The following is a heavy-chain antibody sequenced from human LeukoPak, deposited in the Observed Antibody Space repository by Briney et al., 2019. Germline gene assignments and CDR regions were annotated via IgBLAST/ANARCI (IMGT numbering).Heavy chain of an antibody. J-gene: IGHJ6*02. D-gene: IGHD1-26*01. CDR2: ILYDGNNK. CDR3: AKDRLFGSGLNGPHYYYGMDV. V-gene: IGHV3-30*18. Sequence: PGSPLRLSCAASDFSFSNYGMHWVRQAPGKGLEWVAVILYDGNNKHYAESVKGRFTISRDNSNNMLYLQMNSLRPEDTAVYYCAKDRLFGSGLNGPHYYYGMDVWGQGTTVTVSS. CDR1: DFSFSNYG.